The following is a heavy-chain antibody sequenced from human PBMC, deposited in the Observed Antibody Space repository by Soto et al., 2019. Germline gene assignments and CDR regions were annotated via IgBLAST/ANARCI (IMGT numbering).Heavy chain of an antibody. J-gene: IGHJ5*02. CDR2: IIPIFGTA. CDR1: GGTFSSYA. V-gene: IGHV1-69*06. Sequence: QVQLVQSGAEVKKPGSSVKVSCKASGGTFSSYAISWVRQAPGQGLEWMGGIIPIFGTANYAQKVQGRVTITADKSTSTASMELSSLRSEDTAVYYCARASGSYRQGCFDPWGQGTLVTVSS. D-gene: IGHD1-26*01. CDR3: ARASGSYRQGCFDP.